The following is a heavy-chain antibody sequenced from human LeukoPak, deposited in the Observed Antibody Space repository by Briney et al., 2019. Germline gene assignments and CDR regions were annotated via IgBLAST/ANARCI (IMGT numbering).Heavy chain of an antibody. CDR1: GFTFSSYA. V-gene: IGHV3-30-3*01. J-gene: IGHJ6*02. Sequence: PGRSLRLSCAASGFTFSSYAMHWVRQAPGKGLEWVAGISYDGSNKYYADSVKGRFTISRDNSKNTLYLQMNSLRAEDTAVYYCTKGALWFGELSGMDVWGQGPTVTVSS. D-gene: IGHD3-10*01. CDR2: ISYDGSNK. CDR3: TKGALWFGELSGMDV.